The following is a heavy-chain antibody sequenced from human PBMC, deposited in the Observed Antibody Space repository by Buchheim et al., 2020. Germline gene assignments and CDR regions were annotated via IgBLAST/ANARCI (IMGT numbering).Heavy chain of an antibody. CDR2: ISAHSGNT. J-gene: IGHJ6*02. D-gene: IGHD3-9*01. V-gene: IGHV1-18*01. Sequence: VQLVQSGPEVKKPGASVRVSCRTDGYTFSSYGITWVRQAPGQGLEWMGWISAHSGNTKFSQKFQGRITMTTETFTTTGILELRSLRSDDTAIYYCARDFYDILTGPSYGMDVWGQGTT. CDR1: GYTFSSYG. CDR3: ARDFYDILTGPSYGMDV.